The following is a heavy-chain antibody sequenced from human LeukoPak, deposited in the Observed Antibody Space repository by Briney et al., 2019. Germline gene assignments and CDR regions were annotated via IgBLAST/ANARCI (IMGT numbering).Heavy chain of an antibody. V-gene: IGHV1-2*02. J-gene: IGHJ4*02. Sequence: ASVKVSCKASGYTFTGYYIHWVRQAPGQGLEWMGWINPNSGATNSAQKFQGRVTMTRDTSISTVYMELSRLRSDDTAMYYCTRDGGFDYWGQGTQVTVSS. CDR1: GYTFTGYY. D-gene: IGHD3-16*01. CDR3: TRDGGFDY. CDR2: INPNSGAT.